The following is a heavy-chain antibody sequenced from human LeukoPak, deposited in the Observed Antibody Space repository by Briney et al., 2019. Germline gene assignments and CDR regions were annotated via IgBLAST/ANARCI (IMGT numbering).Heavy chain of an antibody. J-gene: IGHJ6*02. CDR1: GDSVSSSNYY. Sequence: PSETLSLTCAVSGDSVSSSNYYWSWIRQPPGKGLEWIGYIYYGGNTNYNPSLKSRVTISVDTSKNQFSLKLSSVTAADTAVYYCARGLGGNYDFWSGYLSYGMDVWGQGTTVTVSS. V-gene: IGHV4-61*01. CDR2: IYYGGNT. D-gene: IGHD3-3*01. CDR3: ARGLGGNYDFWSGYLSYGMDV.